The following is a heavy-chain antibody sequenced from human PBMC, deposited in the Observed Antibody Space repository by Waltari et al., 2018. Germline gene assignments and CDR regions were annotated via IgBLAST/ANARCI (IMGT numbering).Heavy chain of an antibody. CDR3: AREGDYYDSSGYPRYFGY. D-gene: IGHD3-22*01. V-gene: IGHV4-34*01. Sequence: QVQLQQWGAGLLKPSETLSLTCAVYGGSFSGYYWSWIRQPPGKGLEWIGEINHSGRTNDNPSLKSRVTISVDTSKNQFSLKLSSVTAADTAVYYCAREGDYYDSSGYPRYFGYWGQGTLVTVSS. CDR2: INHSGRT. J-gene: IGHJ4*02. CDR1: GGSFSGYY.